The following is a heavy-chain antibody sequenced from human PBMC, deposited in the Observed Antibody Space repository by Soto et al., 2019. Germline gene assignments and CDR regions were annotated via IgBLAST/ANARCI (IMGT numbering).Heavy chain of an antibody. CDR3: ARGPGEMATITWGYYFDY. Sequence: SVKVSCKASGGTFSSYAISWVRQAPGQGLEWMGGIIPIFGTANYAQKFQGRVTITADESTSTAYMELSSLRSEDTAVYYFARGPGEMATITWGYYFDYWGQGTLVTVSS. V-gene: IGHV1-69*13. D-gene: IGHD5-12*01. J-gene: IGHJ4*02. CDR2: IIPIFGTA. CDR1: GGTFSSYA.